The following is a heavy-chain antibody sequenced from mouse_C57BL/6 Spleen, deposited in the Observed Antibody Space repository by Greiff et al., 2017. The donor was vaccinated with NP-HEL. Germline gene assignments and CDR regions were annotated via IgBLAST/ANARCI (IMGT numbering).Heavy chain of an antibody. D-gene: IGHD1-1*01. CDR2: ISDGGSYT. Sequence: EVKLVESGGGLVKPGGSLKLSCAASGFTFSSYAMSWVRQTPEKRLEWVATISDGGSYTYYPDNVKGRFTISSDNAKNNLYLQMSHLKSEDTAMYYCASPHYYGSSFPFAYWGQGTLVTVSA. CDR3: ASPHYYGSSFPFAY. V-gene: IGHV5-4*03. CDR1: GFTFSSYA. J-gene: IGHJ3*01.